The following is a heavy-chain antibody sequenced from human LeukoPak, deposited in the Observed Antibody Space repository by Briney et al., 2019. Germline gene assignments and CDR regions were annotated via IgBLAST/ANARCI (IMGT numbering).Heavy chain of an antibody. Sequence: ASVKVSCKASGYTFTSYGISWVRQAPGQGLEWMGWISAYNGNTNYAQKLQGRVTMTTDTSTSTAYMELRSLRSDDTAVYYCARWLVGATKTSSDYYYGMDVWGQGTTVTVSS. V-gene: IGHV1-18*01. D-gene: IGHD1-26*01. CDR1: GYTFTSYG. CDR3: ARWLVGATKTSSDYYYGMDV. CDR2: ISAYNGNT. J-gene: IGHJ6*02.